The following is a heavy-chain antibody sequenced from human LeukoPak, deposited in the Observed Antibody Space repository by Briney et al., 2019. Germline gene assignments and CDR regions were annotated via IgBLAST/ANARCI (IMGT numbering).Heavy chain of an antibody. J-gene: IGHJ4*02. Sequence: GGSLRLSCAASGFTFSSYAMSWVRQAPGKGLEWVSTIGSTGSNTYYTDSVKGRFTISRDNPKNTLYLQINGLRADDTAVYYCAKSMSTVTTSPFWGQGTLVSVSS. V-gene: IGHV3-23*01. CDR1: GFTFSSYA. D-gene: IGHD4-17*01. CDR2: IGSTGSNT. CDR3: AKSMSTVTTSPF.